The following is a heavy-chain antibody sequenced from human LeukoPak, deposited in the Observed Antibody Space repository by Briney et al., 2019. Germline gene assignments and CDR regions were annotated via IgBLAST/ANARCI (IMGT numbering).Heavy chain of an antibody. V-gene: IGHV1-18*01. D-gene: IGHD4-17*01. CDR2: ISAYNGNT. J-gene: IGHJ3*02. CDR3: ARTLGGDYGDYAAPGALDI. CDR1: GYTFTSYG. Sequence: ASVKVSCKASGYTFTSYGISWVRQAPGQGLEWMGWISAYNGNTNYAQKLQGRVTMTTDTSTSTAYMELRSLRSDDTAVYYCARTLGGDYGDYAAPGALDIWGQGTMVTVSS.